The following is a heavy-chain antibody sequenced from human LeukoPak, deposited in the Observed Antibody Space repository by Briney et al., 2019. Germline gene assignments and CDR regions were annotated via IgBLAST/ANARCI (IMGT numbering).Heavy chain of an antibody. CDR2: ISTSSSYI. D-gene: IGHD5-12*01. Sequence: ETLSLTCTVSGGSISSSSYYWGWIRQPPGKGLEWVSFISTSSSYIYYADSVTGRFIISRDNARKSLYLQMNSLRAEDTAVYYCARATRGGYDGYFDYWGQGTLVTVSS. CDR1: GGSISSSS. V-gene: IGHV3-21*01. J-gene: IGHJ4*02. CDR3: ARATRGGYDGYFDY.